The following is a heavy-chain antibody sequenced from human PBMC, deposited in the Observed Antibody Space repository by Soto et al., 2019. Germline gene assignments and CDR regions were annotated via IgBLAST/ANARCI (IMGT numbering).Heavy chain of an antibody. D-gene: IGHD6-6*01. CDR1: GFSLSTSGVG. J-gene: IGHJ5*02. V-gene: IGHV2-5*02. CDR3: AHQSSSSIAARPDWFDP. CDR2: IYWDDDK. Sequence: QITLKESGPTLVKPTQTLTLTCTFSGFSLSTSGVGVGWIRQPPGQALEWLALIYWDDDKRYSPSLKSRLTITKDTSKNLVVLTMTNMDPVDTATYYCAHQSSSSIAARPDWFDPWGQGTLVTVSS.